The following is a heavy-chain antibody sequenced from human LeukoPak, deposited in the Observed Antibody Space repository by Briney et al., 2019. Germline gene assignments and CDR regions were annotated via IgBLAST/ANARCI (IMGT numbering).Heavy chain of an antibody. D-gene: IGHD6-6*01. Sequence: SQTLSLTCAISRDSFSSDNAAWQSIRQSPSRGLEWLGRTYYRSKWYNDYAVSVKSRITINPDTSKNQFSLQLNSVTPEDTAVYYCRRDGSSSFFDYWGQGTLVTVSS. CDR3: RRDGSSSFFDY. CDR2: TYYRSKWYN. CDR1: RDSFSSDNAA. J-gene: IGHJ4*02. V-gene: IGHV6-1*01.